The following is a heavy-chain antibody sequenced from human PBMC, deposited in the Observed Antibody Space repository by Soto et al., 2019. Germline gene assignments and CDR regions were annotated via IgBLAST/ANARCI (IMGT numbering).Heavy chain of an antibody. CDR1: GYTFTSYA. CDR3: AIVGAVESLSYYYYGMDV. Sequence: ASVKVSCKASGYTFTSYAMHWVRQAPGQRLEWMGWINAGNGNTKYSQKFQGRVTITRDTSASTAYMELSSLRSEDTAVYYCAIVGAVESLSYYYYGMDVWGQGTTVTVSS. CDR2: INAGNGNT. J-gene: IGHJ6*02. V-gene: IGHV1-3*01. D-gene: IGHD3-16*01.